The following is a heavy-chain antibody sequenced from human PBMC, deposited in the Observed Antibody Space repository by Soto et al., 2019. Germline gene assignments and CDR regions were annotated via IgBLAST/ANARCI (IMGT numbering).Heavy chain of an antibody. CDR3: GAATGAY. J-gene: IGHJ4*02. Sequence: EVQLVESGGGLVKPGGSLRLSCAASGFTFSSYTMNWVRQAPGKGLEWVSSISRSSSYIYFADSVKGRFTISRDNAKNSLYLQMNGLREEDTAVYYCGAATGAYWGQGTLVTVSS. D-gene: IGHD2-15*01. V-gene: IGHV3-21*01. CDR1: GFTFSSYT. CDR2: ISRSSSYI.